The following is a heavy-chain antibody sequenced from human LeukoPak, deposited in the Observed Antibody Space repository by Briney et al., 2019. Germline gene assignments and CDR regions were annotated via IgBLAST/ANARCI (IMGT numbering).Heavy chain of an antibody. Sequence: GGSLRLSCAASGFTFSGSAMHWVRQASGKGLEWVGRIRSKANSCATAYAASVKGRFTISRDDSKNTAYLQMNSLKTEDTAVYYCTTGTYYDILTGYYEPPYWGQGTLVTVSS. D-gene: IGHD3-9*01. CDR3: TTGTYYDILTGYYEPPY. J-gene: IGHJ4*02. V-gene: IGHV3-73*01. CDR2: IRSKANSCAT. CDR1: GFTFSGSA.